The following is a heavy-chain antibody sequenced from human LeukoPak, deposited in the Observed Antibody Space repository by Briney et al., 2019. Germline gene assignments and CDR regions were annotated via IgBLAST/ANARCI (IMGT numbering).Heavy chain of an antibody. CDR2: INSDGSWT. CDR1: GNYL. V-gene: IGHV3-74*01. Sequence: GSLRLSCAASGNYLMHWVRQAPGKGLVWVSHINSDGSWTSYADSVKGRFTISKDNAKNTVYLQMNNLRAEDAAVYYCVSFYETYWGRGTLVTVSS. D-gene: IGHD2-2*01. J-gene: IGHJ4*02. CDR3: VSFYETY.